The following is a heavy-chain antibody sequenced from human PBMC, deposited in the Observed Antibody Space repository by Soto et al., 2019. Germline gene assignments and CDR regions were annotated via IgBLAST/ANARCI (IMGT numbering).Heavy chain of an antibody. CDR1: GFTFSSYA. V-gene: IGHV3-23*01. Sequence: GGSLRLSCAASGFTFSSYAMSWVRQAPGKGLEWVSAISVSGGSTYYADSVKGRFTISRDNVKNTLSLQMNSLRPEDTAVYYCAKDSGYQLPDNYFYYGLDVWGQGTTVTVSS. CDR2: ISVSGGST. J-gene: IGHJ6*02. D-gene: IGHD2-2*01. CDR3: AKDSGYQLPDNYFYYGLDV.